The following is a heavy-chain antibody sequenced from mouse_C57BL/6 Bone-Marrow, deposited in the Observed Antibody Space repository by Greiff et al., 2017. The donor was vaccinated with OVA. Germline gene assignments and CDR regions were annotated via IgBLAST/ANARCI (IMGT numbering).Heavy chain of an antibody. J-gene: IGHJ1*03. Sequence: VQLQQSGPELVKPGASVKISCKASGYAFSSSWMNWVKQRPGKGLEWIGRIYPGDGDTNYNGKFKGKATLTADKSSSTAYMQLSSLTSEDSAVYFCARGGYGNWYVDVWGTGTTVTVSS. CDR3: ARGGYGNWYVDV. D-gene: IGHD2-10*02. CDR2: IYPGDGDT. CDR1: GYAFSSSW. V-gene: IGHV1-82*01.